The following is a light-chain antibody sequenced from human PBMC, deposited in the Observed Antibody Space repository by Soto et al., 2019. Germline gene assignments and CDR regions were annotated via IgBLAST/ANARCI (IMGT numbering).Light chain of an antibody. J-gene: IGKJ1*01. CDR1: QSVFSSSKNKNF. V-gene: IGKV4-1*01. CDR2: WAS. Sequence: DIVMTQSPDSLAVSLGERATINCKSSQSVFSSSKNKNFLAWYQQKSGQPPKLLIYWASTRESGVPDRFSGSGSGTDFTLTISSLQAEDAAVYYCQHYYDLPWTFGQGTKVDIK. CDR3: QHYYDLPWT.